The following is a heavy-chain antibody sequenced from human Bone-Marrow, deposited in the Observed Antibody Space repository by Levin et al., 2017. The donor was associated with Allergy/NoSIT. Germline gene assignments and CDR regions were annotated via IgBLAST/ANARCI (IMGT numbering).Heavy chain of an antibody. CDR3: AREFKLQYSYPTKRGKDWFDP. Sequence: GGSLRLSCAASGFTFSSYAMHWVRQAPGKGLEWVAVISYDGSNKYYADSVKGRFTISRDNSKNTLYLQMNSLRAEDTAVYYCAREFKLQYSYPTKRGKDWFDPWGQGTLVTVSS. D-gene: IGHD5-18*01. CDR1: GFTFSSYA. J-gene: IGHJ5*02. V-gene: IGHV3-30-3*01. CDR2: ISYDGSNK.